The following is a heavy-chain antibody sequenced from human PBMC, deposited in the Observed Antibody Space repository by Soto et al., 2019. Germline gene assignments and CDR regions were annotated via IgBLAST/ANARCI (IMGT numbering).Heavy chain of an antibody. CDR3: ATYCSGGSCPGPNWFDP. CDR2: ISSSSSTI. CDR1: GFTFSSYS. V-gene: IGHV3-48*01. Sequence: EVQLVESGGGLVQPGGSLRLSCAASGFTFSSYSRNWVRQAPGKGLEWVSYISSSSSTIYYADSVKGRFTISRDNAKNALYLQMNSLRAEDTAVYYCATYCSGGSCPGPNWFDPWGQGTLVTVSS. J-gene: IGHJ5*02. D-gene: IGHD2-15*01.